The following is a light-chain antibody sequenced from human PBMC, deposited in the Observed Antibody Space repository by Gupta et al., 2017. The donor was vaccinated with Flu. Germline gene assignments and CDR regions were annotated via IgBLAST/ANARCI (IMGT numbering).Light chain of an antibody. V-gene: IGKV3-11*01. CDR1: QGVQNY. J-gene: IGKJ5*01. Sequence: EIVLPQSPAPLSLPPGERATLSCRASQGVQNYLAWYQQKPGQTPRLLIYDASNRATGIPARFSGSGSGTEFTLTISSVEPEDFAVYYCQQRKNWPLITFGQGTRLDIK. CDR2: DAS. CDR3: QQRKNWPLIT.